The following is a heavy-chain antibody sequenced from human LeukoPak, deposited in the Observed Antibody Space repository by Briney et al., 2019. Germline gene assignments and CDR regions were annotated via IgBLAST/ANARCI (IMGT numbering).Heavy chain of an antibody. V-gene: IGHV3-30*18. CDR3: AKDSGGHIYSPGRHYYALDV. Sequence: GGSLRLSCAASNFTFNSYGMHWVRQAPGKGLDWVAVISYDGTDVYYADSVKGRFTISRDNSKNTLNLQMDSLRAEDTAVYYCAKDSGGHIYSPGRHYYALDVWGQGTTVTVSS. CDR2: ISYDGTDV. CDR1: NFTFNSYG. J-gene: IGHJ6*02. D-gene: IGHD3-10*01.